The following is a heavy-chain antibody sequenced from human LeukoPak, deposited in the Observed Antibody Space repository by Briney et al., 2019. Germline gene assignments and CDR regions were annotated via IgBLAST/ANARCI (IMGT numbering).Heavy chain of an antibody. Sequence: PSETLSLTCTVSGGSISSSSYYWGWIRQPPGKGLEWIGSIYYSGSTYYNPSLKSRVTISVDTSKNQFSLKLSSVTAADTAVYYCASPLLIVENAFDIWGQGTMVTVSS. J-gene: IGHJ3*02. V-gene: IGHV4-39*01. D-gene: IGHD1-26*01. CDR1: GGSISSSSYY. CDR3: ASPLLIVENAFDI. CDR2: IYYSGST.